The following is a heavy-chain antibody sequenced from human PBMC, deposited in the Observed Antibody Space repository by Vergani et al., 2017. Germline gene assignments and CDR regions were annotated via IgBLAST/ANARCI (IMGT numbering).Heavy chain of an antibody. CDR2: ISGSGGST. D-gene: IGHD1-26*01. V-gene: IGHV3-23*01. J-gene: IGHJ4*02. CDR1: GFRVTTYY. CDR3: AKDRISGSYYVANFDY. Sequence: VELLESGGGLAQPGGSLRVSCSASGFRVTTYYMSWVRQAPGKGLEWVSAISGSGGSTYYADSVKGRFTISRDNSKNTLYLQMNSLRAEDTAVYYCAKDRISGSYYVANFDYWGQGTLVTVSS.